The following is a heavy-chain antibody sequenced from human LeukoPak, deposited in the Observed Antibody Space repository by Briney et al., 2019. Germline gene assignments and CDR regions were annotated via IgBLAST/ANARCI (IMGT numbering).Heavy chain of an antibody. CDR2: MYYGGST. Sequence: SETLSLTCTVSGRSISSSSYYWGWIRQPPGKGLEWIGSMYYGGSTYYNPSLKSRVTISVDTSKNQFSLKLSSVTAADTAMYYCARHLGGFDYWGQGTLVTVSS. CDR1: GRSISSSSYY. CDR3: ARHLGGFDY. V-gene: IGHV4-39*01. J-gene: IGHJ4*02.